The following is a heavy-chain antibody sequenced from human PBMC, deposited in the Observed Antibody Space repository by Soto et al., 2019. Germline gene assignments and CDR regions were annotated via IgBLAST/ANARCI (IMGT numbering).Heavy chain of an antibody. J-gene: IGHJ3*02. Sequence: SGPTLVNPTQTLTLTCTFSGFSLSTSGMCVSWIRQPPGKALEWLALIDWDDDKYYSTSLKTRLTISKDTSKNQVVLTMTNMDPVDTATHYCARIKGYSGRPGDAFDIWGQGTMVTVSS. CDR2: IDWDDDK. V-gene: IGHV2-70*01. D-gene: IGHD5-12*01. CDR3: ARIKGYSGRPGDAFDI. CDR1: GFSLSTSGMC.